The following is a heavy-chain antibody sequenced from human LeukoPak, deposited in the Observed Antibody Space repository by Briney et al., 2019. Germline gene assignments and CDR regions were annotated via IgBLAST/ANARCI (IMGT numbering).Heavy chain of an antibody. CDR3: ARDPDEYDSSGFDI. Sequence: PGGSLSLSCAASRFTVSSNYMSWARHATGTGLEWVSVIYSGGSTYYADSVKGRFTISRDNSKNTLYLQMNSLRAEDTAVYYCARDPDEYDSSGFDIWGQGTMVTVSS. V-gene: IGHV3-53*01. D-gene: IGHD3-22*01. J-gene: IGHJ3*02. CDR1: RFTVSSNY. CDR2: IYSGGST.